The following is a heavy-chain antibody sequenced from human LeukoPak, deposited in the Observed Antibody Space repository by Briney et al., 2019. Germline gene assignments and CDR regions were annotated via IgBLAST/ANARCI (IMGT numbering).Heavy chain of an antibody. CDR2: INHGGST. D-gene: IGHD2-15*01. V-gene: IGHV4-34*01. J-gene: IGHJ5*02. CDR1: GGSFSGYY. Sequence: SETLSLTCAVYGGSFSGYYWSWIRQPPGKGLEWIGEINHGGSTNYNPPLKSRVTISVDTSKNQFTLKLSSVTAADTAVYYCARHDEYCSGGSCLDSWFDPWGQGTLVTVSS. CDR3: ARHDEYCSGGSCLDSWFDP.